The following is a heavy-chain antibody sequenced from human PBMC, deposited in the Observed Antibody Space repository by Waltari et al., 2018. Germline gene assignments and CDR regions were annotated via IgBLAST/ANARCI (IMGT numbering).Heavy chain of an antibody. D-gene: IGHD3-16*01. V-gene: IGHV1-8*03. CDR2: INPNSGNT. Sequence: QVQLVQSGAEVKKPGASVKVSCKASGYTFTSYDITWVRQAAGQGLEWMGWINPNSGNTGYAQRFQGRLTITRDTSISTAYMELSSLRSEDTAIYYCARVMGSVDFWGQGTLVTVSS. CDR1: GYTFTSYD. CDR3: ARVMGSVDF. J-gene: IGHJ4*02.